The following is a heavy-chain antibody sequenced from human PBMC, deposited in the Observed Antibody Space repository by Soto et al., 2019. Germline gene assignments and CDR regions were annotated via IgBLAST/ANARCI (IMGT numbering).Heavy chain of an antibody. Sequence: SETLSLTCAVYGGSFSGYYWSWIRQPPGKGLEWIGEINHSGSTNYNPSLKSRVTISVDTSKNQFSLKLSSVTAADTAVYYFARMSGSYYLSPYFDYWGQGTLVTVSS. CDR2: INHSGST. CDR3: ARMSGSYYLSPYFDY. D-gene: IGHD1-26*01. V-gene: IGHV4-34*01. CDR1: GGSFSGYY. J-gene: IGHJ4*02.